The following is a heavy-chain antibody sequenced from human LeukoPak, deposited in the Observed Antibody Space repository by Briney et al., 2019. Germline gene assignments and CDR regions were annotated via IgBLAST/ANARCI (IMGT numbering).Heavy chain of an antibody. V-gene: IGHV1-69*01. Sequence: ASEKVSCKASRGTFSRYAIRWVRQAPGQGLEWIGGIIPIFGTANYAQKFQGRVTITADESTSTAYMELSSLRSVDTAVYYCARDGFPYTYYYDSSGYPEGQSVYCGQGSLVTVSS. CDR2: IIPIFGTA. D-gene: IGHD3-22*01. CDR1: RGTFSRYA. J-gene: IGHJ4*02. CDR3: ARDGFPYTYYYDSSGYPEGQSVY.